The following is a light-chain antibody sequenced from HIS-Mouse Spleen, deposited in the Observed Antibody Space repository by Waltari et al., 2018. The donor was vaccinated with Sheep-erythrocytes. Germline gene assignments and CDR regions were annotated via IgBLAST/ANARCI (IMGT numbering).Light chain of an antibody. CDR1: SSDVGGSNY. V-gene: IGLV2-11*01. J-gene: IGLJ1*01. CDR2: DVS. Sequence: QSALTQPRSVSGSPGQSVTISCTGTSSDVGGSNYVSWYQQHPGKAPKLMIYDVSKRPYGVPDCLSVSKSGNTGSLTISGRQAEDEDDYYCCPYAGSYNHVFATVTKVTV. CDR3: CPYAGSYNHV.